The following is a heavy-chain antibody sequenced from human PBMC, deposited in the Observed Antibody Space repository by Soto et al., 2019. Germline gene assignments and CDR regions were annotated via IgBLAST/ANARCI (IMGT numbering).Heavy chain of an antibody. CDR2: TYYRSKWYN. CDR3: ARVRSRDYYYYYGMDV. J-gene: IGHJ6*02. V-gene: IGHV6-1*01. Sequence: SQTLSLTCAISGDSVSSNSAAWNWIRQSPSRGLEWLGRTYYRSKWYNDYAVSVKSRITINPDTSKNQFSLQLNSVTPEGTAVYYCARVRSRDYYYYYGMDVWGQGTTVTVSS. CDR1: GDSVSSNSAA. D-gene: IGHD6-13*01.